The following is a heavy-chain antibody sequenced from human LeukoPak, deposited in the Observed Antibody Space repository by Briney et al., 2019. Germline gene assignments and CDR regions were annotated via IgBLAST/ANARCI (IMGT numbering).Heavy chain of an antibody. CDR2: IGSSGSTV. Sequence: GGSLRLSCAASGFTFSSYGMNWVRQAPGKGLEWVSYIGSSGSTVYYADSVKGRFTISRDNAKNSLYMQMESLRDEDTAIYYCARDTLEYSNSPDALDIWGQGTMVTVSS. D-gene: IGHD4-23*01. CDR1: GFTFSSYG. V-gene: IGHV3-48*02. J-gene: IGHJ3*02. CDR3: ARDTLEYSNSPDALDI.